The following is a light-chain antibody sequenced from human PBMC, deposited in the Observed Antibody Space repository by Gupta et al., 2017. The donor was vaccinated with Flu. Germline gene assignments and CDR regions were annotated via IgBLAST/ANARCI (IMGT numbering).Light chain of an antibody. CDR1: RVIVKS. J-gene: IGKJ3*01. CDR2: AAA. V-gene: IGKV1-33*01. CDR3: QVYNHFIFT. Sequence: GDRVIITCQAIRVIVKSLYRYRQKPGTGPDLLSYAAANLQPGVTLRFSGSGSGIYFTVTIRSLTTEDIATYYCQVYNHFIFTFGPGTTVDFK.